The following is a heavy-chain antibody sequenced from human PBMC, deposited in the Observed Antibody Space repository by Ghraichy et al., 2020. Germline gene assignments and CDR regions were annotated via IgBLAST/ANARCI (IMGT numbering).Heavy chain of an antibody. CDR2: IYNSGST. D-gene: IGHD1-26*01. CDR1: GGSISSSSYY. J-gene: IGHJ2*01. CDR3: ARAGCWDGRYFDL. V-gene: IGHV4-39*02. Sequence: SETLSLTCTVSGGSISSSSYYWGWIRQPPGKGLEWIGSIYNSGSTYYNPSSKVRVTISVDTSKNHFSLKLSSVTAADTAVYYCARAGCWDGRYFDLWGRGTLVTVSS.